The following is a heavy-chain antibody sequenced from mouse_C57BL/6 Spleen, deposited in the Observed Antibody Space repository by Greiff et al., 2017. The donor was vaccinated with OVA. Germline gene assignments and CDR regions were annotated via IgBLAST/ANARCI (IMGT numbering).Heavy chain of an antibody. J-gene: IGHJ2*01. Sequence: VKLQESGAELARPGASVKLSCKASGYTFTSYGISWVKQRTGQGLEWIGEIYPRSGNTYYNEKFKGKATLTADKSSSTAYMELRSLTSEDSAVYFCARRSPTDDYFDYWGQGTTLTVSS. CDR3: ARRSPTDDYFDY. CDR1: GYTFTSYG. V-gene: IGHV1-81*01. CDR2: IYPRSGNT.